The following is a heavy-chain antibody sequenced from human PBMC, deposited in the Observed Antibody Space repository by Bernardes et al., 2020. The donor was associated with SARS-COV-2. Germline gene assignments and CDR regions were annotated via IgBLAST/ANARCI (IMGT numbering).Heavy chain of an antibody. V-gene: IGHV3-15*05. CDR1: EFKFSNAW. J-gene: IGHJ4*02. CDR3: VKVSGSYRLDY. Sequence: SGEASEFKFSNAWMNWVRQAPGKGLEWVARIKSKVDGETIDYAAPVKGRFTISRDDSKNTVYLQMNNLKAEDTAMYYCVKVSGSYRLDYWGQGTLVTVSS. CDR2: IKSKVDGETI. D-gene: IGHD3-10*01.